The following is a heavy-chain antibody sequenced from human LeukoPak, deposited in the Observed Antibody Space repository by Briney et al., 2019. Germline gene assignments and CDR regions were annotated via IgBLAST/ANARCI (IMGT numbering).Heavy chain of an antibody. CDR3: ARDLNLGLLWFGELFTFDY. D-gene: IGHD3-10*01. V-gene: IGHV3-21*01. Sequence: GGSLRLSCAASGFTFSSYAMSWVRQAPGKGLEWVSSISSSSSYIYYADSVKGRFTISRDNAKNSLYLQMNSLRAEDTAVYYCARDLNLGLLWFGELFTFDYWGQGTLVTVSS. CDR2: ISSSSSYI. CDR1: GFTFSSYA. J-gene: IGHJ4*02.